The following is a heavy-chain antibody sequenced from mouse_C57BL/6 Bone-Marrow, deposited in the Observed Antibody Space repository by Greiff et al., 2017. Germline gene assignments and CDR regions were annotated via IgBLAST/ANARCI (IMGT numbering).Heavy chain of an antibody. D-gene: IGHD1-1*01. V-gene: IGHV1-50*01. CDR2: IDPSDSYT. CDR3: ARRSITTDYYFDY. J-gene: IGHJ2*01. CDR1: GYTFTSYW. Sequence: VQLQQPGAELVKPGASVKLSCKASGYTFTSYWMQWVKQSPGQGLEWIGEIDPSDSYTNYNQKFKGKATLTVDTSSSTAYMQLSSLTSEDSAVYYCARRSITTDYYFDYWGQGTTLTVSS.